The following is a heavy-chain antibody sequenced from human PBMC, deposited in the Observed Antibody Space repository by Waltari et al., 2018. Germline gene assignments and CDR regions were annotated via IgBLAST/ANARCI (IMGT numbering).Heavy chain of an antibody. CDR2: IKYNGSAT. V-gene: IGHV3-7*03. Sequence: EVQLMESGGGLVQPGGSLRLSCAASGFSFSAYWRTWVRQAPGKGLGWGANIKYNGSATYHADSVNGRFSISRDNAKNSLYLQMNSVSADDTAIYDCARGSTGYVRVWDSWGQGTMVTVSS. J-gene: IGHJ4*02. CDR3: ARGSTGYVRVWDS. D-gene: IGHD2-2*01. CDR1: GFSFSAYW.